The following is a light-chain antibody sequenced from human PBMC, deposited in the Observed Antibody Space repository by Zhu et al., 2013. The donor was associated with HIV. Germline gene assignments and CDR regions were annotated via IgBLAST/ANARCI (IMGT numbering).Light chain of an antibody. V-gene: IGKV3-11*01. CDR3: QQRSNWPIFT. J-gene: IGKJ3*01. Sequence: MTQSPATLSVSPGERATLSCRAGQSVNNNLAWYQQKPGQAPRLLIYNVSTRATGIPARFSGSGYGTDFTLTISSLEPEDFAVYYCQQRSNWPIFTFGPGTKVDIK. CDR2: NVS. CDR1: QSVNNN.